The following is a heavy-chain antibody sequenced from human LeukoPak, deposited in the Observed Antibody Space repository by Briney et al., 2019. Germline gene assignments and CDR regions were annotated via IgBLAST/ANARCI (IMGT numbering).Heavy chain of an antibody. D-gene: IGHD3-3*01. CDR1: GYTFTGYY. CDR2: INPNSGGT. J-gene: IGHJ4*02. V-gene: IGHV1-2*06. CDR3: ARDLRITIFGVVILGY. Sequence: GASVKVSCKASGYTFTGYYMHWVRPAPGQGLEWMGRINPNSGGTNYAQKFQGRVIMTRDTSISTAYMELSRLRSDDTAVYYCARDLRITIFGVVILGYWGQGTLVTVSS.